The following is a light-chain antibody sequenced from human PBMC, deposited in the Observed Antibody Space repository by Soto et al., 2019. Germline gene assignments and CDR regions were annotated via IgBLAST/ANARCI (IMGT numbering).Light chain of an antibody. Sequence: DIQMTQYPSSVAAAVGDRVTITCRASQGISTWLAWYQHKPGTAPKLLLFGAFSLQRGVPSRFAGSGSGTDFTLTIKSLQPEDVATYYCQQVTTFPRTFGQGTKVEIK. CDR1: QGISTW. V-gene: IGKV1-12*01. CDR2: GAF. J-gene: IGKJ1*01. CDR3: QQVTTFPRT.